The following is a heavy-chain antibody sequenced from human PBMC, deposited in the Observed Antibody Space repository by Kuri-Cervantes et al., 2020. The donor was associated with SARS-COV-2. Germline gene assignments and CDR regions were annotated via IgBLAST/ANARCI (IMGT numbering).Heavy chain of an antibody. Sequence: SVKVSCKASGGTFSSYAISWVRQAPGQGLEWMGGIIPIFGTANYAQKFQGRVTITTDESTSTAYMELSSLRSEDTAVYYCARVPLHPVFFGELPRGWDMDVWGKGTTVTVSS. D-gene: IGHD3-10*01. CDR2: IIPIFGTA. CDR1: GGTFSSYA. V-gene: IGHV1-69*05. J-gene: IGHJ6*03. CDR3: ARVPLHPVFFGELPRGWDMDV.